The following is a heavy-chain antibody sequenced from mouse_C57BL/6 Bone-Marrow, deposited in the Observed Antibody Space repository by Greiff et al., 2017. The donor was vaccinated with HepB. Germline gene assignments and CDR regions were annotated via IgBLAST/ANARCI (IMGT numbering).Heavy chain of an antibody. CDR3: ARYVCYDYYYFDY. Sequence: QVQLQQSGPGLVQPSQSLSITCTVSGFSLTSYGVHWVRQSPGKGLEWLGVIWSGGSTDYNAAFISRLSISKDNSKSQVFFKMNSLQADDTAIYYCARYVCYDYYYFDYWGQGTTLTVSS. J-gene: IGHJ2*01. D-gene: IGHD2-4*01. V-gene: IGHV2-2*01. CDR1: GFSLTSYG. CDR2: IWSGGST.